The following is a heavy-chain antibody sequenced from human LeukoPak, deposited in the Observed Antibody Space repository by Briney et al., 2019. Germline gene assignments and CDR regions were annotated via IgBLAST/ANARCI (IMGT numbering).Heavy chain of an antibody. Sequence: PSETLSLTCAVSGGSISSSNWWSWIRQPPGKCLEWIGEINHSGSTNYNPSLKSRVTISADTSKNQFSLKLSSVTAADTAVYYRARGRNTMVRGAIGAETRYYYSYYMDVWGKGTTVTVSS. V-gene: IGHV4-4*02. CDR3: ARGRNTMVRGAIGAETRYYYSYYMDV. D-gene: IGHD3-10*01. CDR1: GGSISSSNW. J-gene: IGHJ6*03. CDR2: INHSGST.